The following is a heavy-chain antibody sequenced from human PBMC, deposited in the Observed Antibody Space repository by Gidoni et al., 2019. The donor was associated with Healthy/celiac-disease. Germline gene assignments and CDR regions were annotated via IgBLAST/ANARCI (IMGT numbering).Heavy chain of an antibody. D-gene: IGHD6-19*01. CDR2: IYYSGST. Sequence: QLQLQESGPGLVKPSETLSLTCTVSGGSISSSSYYWGWIRQPPGKGLEWIGSIYYSGSTYYNPSLKSRVTISVDTSKNQFSLKLSSVTAADTAVYYCARQGSGWSRWFDYWGQGTLVTVSS. J-gene: IGHJ4*02. CDR1: GGSISSSSYY. CDR3: ARQGSGWSRWFDY. V-gene: IGHV4-39*01.